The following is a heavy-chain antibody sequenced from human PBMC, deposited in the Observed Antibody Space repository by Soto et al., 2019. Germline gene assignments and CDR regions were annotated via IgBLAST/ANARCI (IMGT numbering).Heavy chain of an antibody. Sequence: QLQLQESGPGLVKPSETLSLTCTVSVGSISSGSYWGWIRQPPGKGLEWIGSIYSIGSTYYNPSLKSRVTISVDTSKNQFSLKLSSVTAADTAVYYCRRSSRYSTDVWGQGTTVTVSS. D-gene: IGHD6-13*01. CDR2: IYSIGST. V-gene: IGHV4-39*01. CDR1: VGSISSGSY. J-gene: IGHJ6*02. CDR3: RRSSRYSTDV.